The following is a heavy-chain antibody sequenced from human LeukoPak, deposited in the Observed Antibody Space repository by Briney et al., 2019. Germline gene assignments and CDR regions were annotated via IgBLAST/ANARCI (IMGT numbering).Heavy chain of an antibody. J-gene: IGHJ5*02. CDR3: AKDQVGWTSSRFDP. CDR1: GFSISGYA. V-gene: IGHV3-23*01. Sequence: GASLRLSCAASGFSISGYAMSWVRQAPGKGLEWVSGINSNGNTYSADSVKGRFTISRDNSKNTLYLQMNSLRVEDTAVYYCAKDQVGWTSSRFDPWGQGTVVTVSS. CDR2: INSNGNT. D-gene: IGHD6-6*01.